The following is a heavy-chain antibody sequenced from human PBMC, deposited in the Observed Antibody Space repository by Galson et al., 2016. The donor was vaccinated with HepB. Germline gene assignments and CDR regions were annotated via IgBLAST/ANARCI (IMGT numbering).Heavy chain of an antibody. Sequence: SVKVSCKASGGTFSNYAISWVRQAPGQGLEWMGGVVPILATANYAQKFRGRVTITADESTSTAYMEVSSLRSDGTAVYYCAADGDGTGSYGHDYWDQGTLVTVSS. CDR1: GGTFSNYA. CDR2: VVPILATA. D-gene: IGHD3-10*01. J-gene: IGHJ4*02. V-gene: IGHV1-69*13. CDR3: AADGDGTGSYGHDY.